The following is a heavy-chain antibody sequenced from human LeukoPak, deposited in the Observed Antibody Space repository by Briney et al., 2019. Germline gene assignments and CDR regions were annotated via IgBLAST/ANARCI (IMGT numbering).Heavy chain of an antibody. J-gene: IGHJ5*02. CDR3: ARRKDFWSGYYS. Sequence: SETLSLTCAVSGYSISSGYYWGWIRQPPGKGLEWMGSIYHSGSTYYNPSLKSRVTISVDTSKNQFSLKLSSVTAADTAVYYCARRKDFWSGYYSWGQGTLVTVSS. CDR2: IYHSGST. D-gene: IGHD3-3*01. V-gene: IGHV4-38-2*01. CDR1: GYSISSGYY.